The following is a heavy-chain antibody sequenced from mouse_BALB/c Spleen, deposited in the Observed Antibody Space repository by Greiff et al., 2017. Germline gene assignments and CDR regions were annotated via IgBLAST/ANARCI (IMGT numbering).Heavy chain of an antibody. Sequence: VQLKQSGPELVKPGASVKISCKASGYTFTDYNMHWVKQSHGKSLEWIGRINPYNGDTFYNQKFKGKATLTVDKSSSTAHMELLSLTSEDSAVYYCAYGSDYFDYWGQGTTLTVSS. J-gene: IGHJ2*01. D-gene: IGHD1-1*01. CDR3: AYGSDYFDY. CDR2: INPYNGDT. CDR1: GYTFTDYN. V-gene: IGHV1-37*01.